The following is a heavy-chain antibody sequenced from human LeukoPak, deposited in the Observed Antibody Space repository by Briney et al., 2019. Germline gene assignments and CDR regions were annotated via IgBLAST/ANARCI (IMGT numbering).Heavy chain of an antibody. CDR3: ARHLWLSGNDY. Sequence: GGSLRLSCAASGFTFSSYWMHWVRQAPGKGLVWVSRINSDGSSTSYADSVKGRFTISRDNAKNSLYLQMNNLRAEDTAVYYCARHLWLSGNDYWGQGTLVTVSS. D-gene: IGHD5-18*01. CDR1: GFTFSSYW. J-gene: IGHJ4*02. CDR2: INSDGSST. V-gene: IGHV3-74*01.